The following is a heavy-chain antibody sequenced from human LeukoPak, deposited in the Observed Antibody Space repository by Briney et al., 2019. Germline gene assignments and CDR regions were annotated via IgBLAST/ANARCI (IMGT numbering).Heavy chain of an antibody. V-gene: IGHV3-30*01. Sequence: GRSLRLSCAASGFTFSSYAMHWVRQAPGKGLEWVAVISYDGSNKYYADSVKGRFTISRDNSKNTLYLQMNSLRAEDTAVYYCARRGYSYGYLGYYYYYYMDVWGKGTTVTVSS. J-gene: IGHJ6*03. D-gene: IGHD5-18*01. CDR3: ARRGYSYGYLGYYYYYYMDV. CDR2: ISYDGSNK. CDR1: GFTFSSYA.